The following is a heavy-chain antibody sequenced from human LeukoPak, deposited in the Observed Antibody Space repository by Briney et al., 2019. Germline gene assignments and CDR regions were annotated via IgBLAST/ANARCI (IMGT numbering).Heavy chain of an antibody. D-gene: IGHD6-25*01. Sequence: GRSLRLSCAASGFTFSSYAMHWVRQAPGKGLEWVAVISYDGSNKYYADSVKGRFTISRDNSKNTLYLQMNSLRAEDTAVYYCARDQRQNLWGRGTLVTVSS. CDR2: ISYDGSNK. CDR3: ARDQRQNL. J-gene: IGHJ2*01. CDR1: GFTFSSYA. V-gene: IGHV3-30-3*01.